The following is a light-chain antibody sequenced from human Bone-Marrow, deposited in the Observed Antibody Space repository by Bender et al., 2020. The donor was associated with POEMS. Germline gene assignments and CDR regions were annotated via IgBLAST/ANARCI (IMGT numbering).Light chain of an antibody. CDR3: CLYTGSSTAV. V-gene: IGLV2-23*01. CDR2: DGN. Sequence: QSALTQPASVSGSPGQSITISCTGTSSDVGNYNLVSWYQQYPGKAPKLLIYDGNKRPSEVSNRFSGSKSGNTASLTISGLQTDDEADYYCCLYTGSSTAVFGGGTRLTVL. J-gene: IGLJ3*02. CDR1: SSDVGNYNL.